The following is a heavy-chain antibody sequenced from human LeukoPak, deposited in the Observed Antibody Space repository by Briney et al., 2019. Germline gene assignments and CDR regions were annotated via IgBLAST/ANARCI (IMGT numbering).Heavy chain of an antibody. Sequence: SETLALTCSVSGGSVSSYYWSWIRQPPAKGLEGIGYIHNSGRTNYNPSLKSRVTGFVDTSKNQVSLRLSSVTAADTAVYYCARHGTISSESYFDYWGQGALVTVSS. J-gene: IGHJ4*02. D-gene: IGHD1-14*01. CDR3: ARHGTISSESYFDY. CDR1: GGSVSSYY. V-gene: IGHV4-59*08. CDR2: IHNSGRT.